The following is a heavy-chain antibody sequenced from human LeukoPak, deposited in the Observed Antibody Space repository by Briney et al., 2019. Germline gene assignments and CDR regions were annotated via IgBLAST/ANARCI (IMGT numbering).Heavy chain of an antibody. V-gene: IGHV4-59*01. Sequence: SETLSLTCGVSGGSISSYYWSWIRQPPGKGLEWIGYIYYSGSTNYNPSLKSRVTISVDTSKNQFSLKVNSVTAADTAVYYCARAAYCGGDCYWQFDYWGQGTLVTVSS. CDR2: IYYSGST. J-gene: IGHJ4*02. CDR1: GGSISSYY. CDR3: ARAAYCGGDCYWQFDY. D-gene: IGHD2-21*02.